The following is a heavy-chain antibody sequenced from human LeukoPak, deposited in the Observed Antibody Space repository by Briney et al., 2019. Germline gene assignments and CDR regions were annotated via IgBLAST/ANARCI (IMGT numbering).Heavy chain of an antibody. V-gene: IGHV1-69-2*01. D-gene: IGHD4-17*01. CDR1: GYTFTDYY. J-gene: IGHJ4*02. CDR2: VDPEDGET. CDR3: AKYRTRGTTVTPFDY. Sequence: ASVKVSCKASGYTFTDYYMHWVQQAPGKGLEWMGRVDPEDGETIYAEKFQGRVTITADTSTDTAYMELSSLRSEDTAVYYCAKYRTRGTTVTPFDYWGQGILVTVSS.